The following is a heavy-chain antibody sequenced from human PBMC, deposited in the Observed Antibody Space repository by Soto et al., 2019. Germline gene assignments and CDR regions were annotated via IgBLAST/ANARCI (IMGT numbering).Heavy chain of an antibody. Sequence: SVKVSCKASGFTFTSSPVQWVRQARGQRLEWIGWIVVGSGNTNYAQKFQERVTITRDMSTSTAYMELSSLRSEDTAVYYCAADVKRWLQLGYWGQGTLVTVSS. CDR3: AADVKRWLQLGY. J-gene: IGHJ4*02. D-gene: IGHD5-12*01. CDR2: IVVGSGNT. CDR1: GFTFTSSP. V-gene: IGHV1-58*01.